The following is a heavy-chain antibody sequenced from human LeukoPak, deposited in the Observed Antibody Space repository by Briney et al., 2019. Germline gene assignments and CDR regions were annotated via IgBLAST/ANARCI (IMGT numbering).Heavy chain of an antibody. CDR3: ARDNIFMTGTGRYSERGKYGMDV. Sequence: ASVKVSCKASGYTFTGYHLHWVRQAPRQGLEWVAWINPNTGDTSSPQKFRDRVTMSRDTSMRTAYMELNSLRSDDTAVYYCARDNIFMTGTGRYSERGKYGMDVWGQGTTVTVSS. J-gene: IGHJ6*02. D-gene: IGHD3-9*01. V-gene: IGHV1-2*02. CDR1: GYTFTGYH. CDR2: INPNTGDT.